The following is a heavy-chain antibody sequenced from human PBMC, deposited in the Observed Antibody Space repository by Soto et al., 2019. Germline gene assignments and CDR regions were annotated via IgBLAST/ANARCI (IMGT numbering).Heavy chain of an antibody. D-gene: IGHD2-21*01. J-gene: IGHJ5*02. CDR3: ARLRIATNNYKWFDP. Sequence: SETLSLTCSVSGVALNSGNYYWSWIRQVPGKGLEWIGHIYVTGAVDYNPSLRDRITISQDTSERQFSLNLRLVTAADTAVYYCARLRIATNNYKWFDPWGQGTLVTVSS. V-gene: IGHV4-31*03. CDR2: IYVTGAV. CDR1: GVALNSGNYY.